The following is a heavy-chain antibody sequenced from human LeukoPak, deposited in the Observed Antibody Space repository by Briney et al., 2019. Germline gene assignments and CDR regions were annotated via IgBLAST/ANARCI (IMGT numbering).Heavy chain of an antibody. D-gene: IGHD2-2*01. CDR3: AKEVEGYQLLSRKYYYYYMDV. CDR2: IYSGGST. V-gene: IGHV3-53*05. CDR1: GFTVSSNY. Sequence: GGSLRLSCAASGFTVSSNYMSCVRQAPGKGLEWVSVIYSGGSTYYADSVKGRFTISRDNSKNTLYLQMNSLRAEETAVYYCAKEVEGYQLLSRKYYYYYMDVWGKGTTVTISS. J-gene: IGHJ6*03.